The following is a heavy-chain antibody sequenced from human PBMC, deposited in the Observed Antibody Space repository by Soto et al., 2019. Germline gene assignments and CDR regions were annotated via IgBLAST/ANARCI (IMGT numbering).Heavy chain of an antibody. J-gene: IGHJ6*02. Sequence: EVQLLESGGGLVQPGGSLRLSCAASGFSFTNYAVTWVRQAPGKGLEWVSAISGSGDGTYYADSVRGRFTISRDNSNNTVHLKMNSLRAEDTAVYFCAKRVKSGSTSVGNAMDVWGQGTTVTVSS. CDR3: AKRVKSGSTSVGNAMDV. CDR1: GFSFTNYA. D-gene: IGHD1-26*01. CDR2: ISGSGDGT. V-gene: IGHV3-23*01.